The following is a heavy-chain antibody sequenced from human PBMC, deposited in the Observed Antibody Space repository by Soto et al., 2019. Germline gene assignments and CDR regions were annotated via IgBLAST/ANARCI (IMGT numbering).Heavy chain of an antibody. V-gene: IGHV4-39*01. J-gene: IGHJ6*03. CDR3: ARNPTVTYYYYYYMDV. CDR2: IYYSGST. CDR1: GGSISSSSYY. Sequence: SETLSLTCTVSGGSISSSSYYWGWIRQPPGKGLEWIGSIYYSGSTYYNPSLKSRVTISVDTSKNQFSLKLSSVTAADTAVYYCARNPTVTYYYYYYMDVWGKGTTVTVSS. D-gene: IGHD4-17*01.